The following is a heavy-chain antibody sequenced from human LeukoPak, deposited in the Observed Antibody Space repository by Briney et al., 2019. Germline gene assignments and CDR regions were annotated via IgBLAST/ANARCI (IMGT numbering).Heavy chain of an antibody. CDR2: TYYRSTWYN. CDR1: GDSVSSNSVT. D-gene: IGHD2-2*01. V-gene: IGHV6-1*01. Sequence: SQTLSLTCAISGDSVSSNSVTWNRIRQSPSRGLEWLGRTYYRSTWYNDYAVSVRGRITVNPDTSKNQFSLHLYSVTPEDTAVYYCARRLTQYDCFDPWGQGILVTVSS. J-gene: IGHJ5*02. CDR3: ARRLTQYDCFDP.